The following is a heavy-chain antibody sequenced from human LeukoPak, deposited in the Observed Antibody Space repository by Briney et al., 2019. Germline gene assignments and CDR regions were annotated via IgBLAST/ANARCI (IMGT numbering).Heavy chain of an antibody. Sequence: SETLSLTCTVSGGSISSGTYYWTWIRPPAGKGLEWIGRLYASENTSYNPSLQSRVTISVDTSKNQFPLKLSSVTAADTAFYYCARGYPFDYWGQGILVTVSS. J-gene: IGHJ4*02. CDR3: ARGYPFDY. V-gene: IGHV4-61*02. D-gene: IGHD1-14*01. CDR1: GGSISSGTYY. CDR2: LYASENT.